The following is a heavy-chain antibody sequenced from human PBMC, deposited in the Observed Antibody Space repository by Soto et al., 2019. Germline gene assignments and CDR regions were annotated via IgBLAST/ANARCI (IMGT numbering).Heavy chain of an antibody. Sequence: QVQLQQSGAGLLKPSETLSLTCAVYGGSFSDYIWTWIRQTPGKGLQWIGQINHSGSANYNPSLKSRVTISVHTSNSQFSLELSSVNAADTAVYYCARGLISGSHYSGGWYYFDSWGQGTQVTVSS. CDR3: ARGLISGSHYSGGWYYFDS. V-gene: IGHV4-34*01. D-gene: IGHD1-26*01. CDR1: GGSFSDYI. CDR2: INHSGSA. J-gene: IGHJ4*02.